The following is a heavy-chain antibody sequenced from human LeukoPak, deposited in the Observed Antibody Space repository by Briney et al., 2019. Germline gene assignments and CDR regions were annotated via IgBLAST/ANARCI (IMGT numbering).Heavy chain of an antibody. Sequence: GGSLRLSCAASGFTFSSHSMNWVRQAPGKGLEWVSYISSGSTIIHYADSVKGRFTISRDDAKNSLYLQMNSLRAEDTAVYYCAKVPRQHDNWFDPWGQGALVTVSS. CDR3: AKVPRQHDNWFDP. CDR2: ISSGSTII. V-gene: IGHV3-48*01. CDR1: GFTFSSHS. J-gene: IGHJ5*02. D-gene: IGHD6-13*01.